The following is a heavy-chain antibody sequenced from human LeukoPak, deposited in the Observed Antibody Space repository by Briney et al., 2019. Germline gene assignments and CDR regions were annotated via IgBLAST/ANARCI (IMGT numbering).Heavy chain of an antibody. CDR2: IYHSGTI. D-gene: IGHD6-13*01. CDR3: ARGLGRQQLVSPFDY. V-gene: IGHV4-38-2*01. Sequence: PGGSLRLSCAASGFTFSDYYMSWIRQAPGKGLEWLASIYHSGTIYYNPSLKSRVTISVDTSKNQFSLKLTSVTAADTAVYYCARGLGRQQLVSPFDYWGQGTLVTVSS. J-gene: IGHJ4*02. CDR1: GFTFSDYY.